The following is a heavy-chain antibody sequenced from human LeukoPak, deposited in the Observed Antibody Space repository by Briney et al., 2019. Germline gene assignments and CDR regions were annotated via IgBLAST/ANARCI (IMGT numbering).Heavy chain of an antibody. V-gene: IGHV3-66*01. D-gene: IGHD6-13*01. CDR1: GFIVSSKY. Sequence: RGSLRLSCAASGFIVSSKYMSWVRQAPGKGLEWVSIIYSSGSTFYADSVKGRFTISRDSSKNTVSLQMNSLRAEDTAVYYCAIAAAGTNYYFDYWGQGTLVTVSS. CDR3: AIAAAGTNYYFDY. J-gene: IGHJ4*02. CDR2: IYSSGST.